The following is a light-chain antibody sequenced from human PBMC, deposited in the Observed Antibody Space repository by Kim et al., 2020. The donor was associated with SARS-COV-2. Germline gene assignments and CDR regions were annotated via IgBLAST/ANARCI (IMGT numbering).Light chain of an antibody. CDR2: AAS. CDR1: LGIRDY. V-gene: IGKV1-27*01. J-gene: IGKJ1*01. CDR3: QKYDSAPWT. Sequence: DTQMTQSPSSLPASVGDRVTITCRASLGIRDYLAWYQQKPGEVPKLLIYAASTLQSGVPLRFSGSGSGTDFTLNISDLQPEDAATYFCQKYDSAPWTFGQGTKVDIK.